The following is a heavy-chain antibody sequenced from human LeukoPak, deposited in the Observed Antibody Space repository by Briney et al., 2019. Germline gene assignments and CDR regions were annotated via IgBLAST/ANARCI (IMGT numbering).Heavy chain of an antibody. Sequence: ASVKVSCKASGYTFTGYYMHWVRQAPGQGLEWMGWINPNSGGTNYAQKFQGWVTMTRDTSISTAYMELSRLRSDDTAVYYCARTRPPGYGSSDGMDVWGKGTTVTVSS. CDR2: INPNSGGT. CDR3: ARTRPPGYGSSDGMDV. V-gene: IGHV1-2*04. D-gene: IGHD6-13*01. J-gene: IGHJ6*04. CDR1: GYTFTGYY.